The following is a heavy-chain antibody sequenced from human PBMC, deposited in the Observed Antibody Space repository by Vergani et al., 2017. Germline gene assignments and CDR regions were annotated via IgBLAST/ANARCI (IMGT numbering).Heavy chain of an antibody. CDR3: AKVGRSEVAGTFGAFDI. CDR2: LSASDRRT. Sequence: EVQLLESGGDLVQPGGSLRLSCAASGFTFIMHAMSWVRQAPGKGLEWVSTLSASDRRTHYADSVKGRFPISRDISKNTLFLHMNSLRPEDTAVYYCAKVGRSEVAGTFGAFDIWGQGTMVTVSS. D-gene: IGHD6-19*01. J-gene: IGHJ3*02. V-gene: IGHV3-23*01. CDR1: GFTFIMHA.